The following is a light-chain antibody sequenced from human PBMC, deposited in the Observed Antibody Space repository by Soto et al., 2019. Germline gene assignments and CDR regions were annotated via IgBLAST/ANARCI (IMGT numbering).Light chain of an antibody. CDR3: QQRSDWPPIT. V-gene: IGKV3-11*01. CDR2: DTS. Sequence: EIVMTQSPATLSVSPVERATLSCRASQSVSSDLAWYQQKPGQAPRLLIYDTSTRATGIPARFSGSGSGTEFTLTISSVDPEDFAVYYCQQRSDWPPITFGQGTRLEIK. J-gene: IGKJ5*01. CDR1: QSVSSD.